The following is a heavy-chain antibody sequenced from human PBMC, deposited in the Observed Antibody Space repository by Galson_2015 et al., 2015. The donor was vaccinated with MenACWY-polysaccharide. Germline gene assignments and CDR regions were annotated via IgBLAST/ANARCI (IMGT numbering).Heavy chain of an antibody. V-gene: IGHV1-46*01. D-gene: IGHD1-1*01. CDR1: GYTFISSY. CDR3: ARDLGTTEYYLDY. Sequence: SVKVSCKASGYTFISSYTYWVRQAPGQGLVWMGAIKPSDGSARYAQKFQGRVTMTWDTSTSTVYLELISLRSEDTAVYYCARDLGTTEYYLDYWGQGALVTVSS. CDR2: IKPSDGSA. J-gene: IGHJ4*02.